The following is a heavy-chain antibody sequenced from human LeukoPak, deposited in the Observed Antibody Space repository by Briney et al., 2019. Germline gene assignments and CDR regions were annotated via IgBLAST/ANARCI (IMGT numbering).Heavy chain of an antibody. CDR3: AKDRMYYYGSGSYYGGVDY. CDR1: GFTFSSYG. J-gene: IGHJ4*02. Sequence: QHGGSLRLSCAASGFTFSSYGMHWVRPAPGKGLEWVAVISYDGSNKYYADSMKGRFTISRDNSKNTLYLQMNSLRAEDTAVYYCAKDRMYYYGSGSYYGGVDYWGQGTLVTVSS. D-gene: IGHD3-10*01. CDR2: ISYDGSNK. V-gene: IGHV3-30*18.